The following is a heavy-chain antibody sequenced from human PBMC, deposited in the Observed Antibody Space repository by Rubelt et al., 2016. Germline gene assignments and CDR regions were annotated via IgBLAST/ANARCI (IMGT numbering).Heavy chain of an antibody. Sequence: QLQLQESGPGLVKPSETLSLTCTVSGGSISSSSYYWGWIRQPPGKGLEWIGSLYYSGSTSYNRSLRGRATMSGDTAKITCSRNMSSGTASDTAVDYCAGHDRGDYSSSWYFDYWGQGTLVTVSS. V-gene: IGHV4-39*01. J-gene: IGHJ4*02. CDR2: LYYSGST. D-gene: IGHD6-13*01. CDR1: GGSISSSSYY. CDR3: AGHDRGDYSSSWYFDY.